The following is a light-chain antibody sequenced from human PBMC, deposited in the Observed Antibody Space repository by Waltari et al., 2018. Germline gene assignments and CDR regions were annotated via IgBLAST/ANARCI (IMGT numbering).Light chain of an antibody. CDR2: ENT. CDR1: SPNIGNNY. J-gene: IGLJ7*01. Sequence: QSVLTQPPSVSAAPGQRVTIPRPGGSPNIGNNYVSWYRQFTGTAPKLLIYENTARPSGIPGRFSGSKSGTSATLDITGLQAGDEADYYCGTWDSSLSGAVFGGGTHLTVL. V-gene: IGLV1-51*02. CDR3: GTWDSSLSGAV.